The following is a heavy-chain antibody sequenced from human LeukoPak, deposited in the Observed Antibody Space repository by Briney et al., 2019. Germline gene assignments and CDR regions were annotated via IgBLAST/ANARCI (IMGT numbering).Heavy chain of an antibody. D-gene: IGHD1-26*01. CDR2: IRSKAYGGTT. Sequence: GGSLRLSCTASGFTFGDYVMSWVRQAPGKGLEWVGFIRSKAYGGTTKNAASVKGRFTISRDDSRSIAYLQMNSLKTEDTAVYYCARAGAVSGSYGIGAFDIWGQGTMVTVSS. J-gene: IGHJ3*02. CDR3: ARAGAVSGSYGIGAFDI. CDR1: GFTFGDYV. V-gene: IGHV3-49*04.